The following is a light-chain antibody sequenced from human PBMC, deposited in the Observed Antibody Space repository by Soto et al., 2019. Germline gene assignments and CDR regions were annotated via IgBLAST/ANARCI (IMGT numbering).Light chain of an antibody. V-gene: IGLV2-14*01. J-gene: IGLJ3*02. Sequence: QSSLTQPASVSGSPGQSITISCTGTSSDVGNYNYVSWYQQHPGKAPKLMIYGVSNRPSEVSNRFSGSKSGNTASLTISGLQAEDEADYYCSSYTSSSTWLFGGGTQLT. CDR1: SSDVGNYNY. CDR2: GVS. CDR3: SSYTSSSTWL.